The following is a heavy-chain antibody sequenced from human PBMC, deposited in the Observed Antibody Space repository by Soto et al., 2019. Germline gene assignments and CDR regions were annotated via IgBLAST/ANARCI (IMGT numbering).Heavy chain of an antibody. V-gene: IGHV3-30*18. Sequence: PGGSLRLSCAASGFTFSSYGMHWVRQAPGKGLEWVAVISYDGSNKYYADSVKGRFTISRDNSKNTLYLQMNSLRAEDTAVYYCAKLCSGGSCQNPRDAFDIWGQGTMVTVSS. CDR1: GFTFSSYG. J-gene: IGHJ3*02. CDR2: ISYDGSNK. D-gene: IGHD2-15*01. CDR3: AKLCSGGSCQNPRDAFDI.